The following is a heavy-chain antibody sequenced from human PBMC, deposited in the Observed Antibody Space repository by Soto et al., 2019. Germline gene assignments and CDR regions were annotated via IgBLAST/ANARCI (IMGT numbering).Heavy chain of an antibody. CDR1: GVTFSSYA. D-gene: IGHD4-17*01. Sequence: SVKVSGQDSGVTFSSYAISWVRQAPGQGLEWMGGIIPICGTANYAQKFQGGVTITADESTSTAYMELSSLRSEDTAVYYCAREEISGDYVFDYWGQGTLVTVSS. CDR3: AREEISGDYVFDY. V-gene: IGHV1-69*13. J-gene: IGHJ4*02. CDR2: IIPICGTA.